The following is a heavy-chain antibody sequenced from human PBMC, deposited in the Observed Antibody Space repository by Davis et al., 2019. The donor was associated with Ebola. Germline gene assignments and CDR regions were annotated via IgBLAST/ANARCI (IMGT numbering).Heavy chain of an antibody. Sequence: AASVKISCAASGFTFSSYAMSWVRQASGKGLDWVSAISGSVGSTYYADSVKGRFTISRDNSKNTLYLQMNSLRAEDTAVYYCAKVRSYDAFDIWGQGTMVTVSS. CDR3: AKVRSYDAFDI. V-gene: IGHV3-23*01. J-gene: IGHJ3*02. CDR2: ISGSVGST. CDR1: GFTFSSYA.